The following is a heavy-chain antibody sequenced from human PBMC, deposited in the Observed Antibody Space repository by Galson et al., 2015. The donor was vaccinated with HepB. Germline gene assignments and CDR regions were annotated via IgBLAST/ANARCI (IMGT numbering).Heavy chain of an antibody. CDR1: GGTFSSSS. CDR2: VIPILGVT. D-gene: IGHD2-21*02. Sequence: SVKVSCKASGGTFSSSSINWVRQAPGQGLEWMGSVIPILGVTNYGQTFQGRVRITADKSTTTVYMELRSLRSENTAIYYCARASVYCVGNCTNLAEFFQHWGQGTLVAVS. CDR3: ARASVYCVGNCTNLAEFFQH. V-gene: IGHV1-69*04. J-gene: IGHJ1*01.